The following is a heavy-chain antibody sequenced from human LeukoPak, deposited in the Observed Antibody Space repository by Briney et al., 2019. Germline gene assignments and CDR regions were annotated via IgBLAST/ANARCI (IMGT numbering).Heavy chain of an antibody. Sequence: ASVKVSCKASGYTFTSYDINWVRQATGQGLEWMGWMNPNSGNTGYAQKFQGRVTMTRDTSISTAYMELSRLRSDDTAVYYCARDETTVGSGSYYSYWGQGTLVTVSS. CDR2: MNPNSGNT. V-gene: IGHV1-8*01. CDR1: GYTFTSYD. D-gene: IGHD3-10*01. J-gene: IGHJ4*02. CDR3: ARDETTVGSGSYYSY.